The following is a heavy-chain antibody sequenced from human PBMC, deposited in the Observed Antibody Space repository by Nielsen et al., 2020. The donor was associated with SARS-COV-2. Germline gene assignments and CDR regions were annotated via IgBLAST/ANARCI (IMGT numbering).Heavy chain of an antibody. V-gene: IGHV5-10-1*01. CDR3: ANIAVAAPVNY. CDR2: IDPSDSYT. D-gene: IGHD6-19*01. Sequence: GESLKISCKGSGYSFSSYWITWVRQMPGKGLEWMGRIDPSDSYTNYSPSFQGHVTISADESISTAYLQWSSLKASDTAMYYCANIAVAAPVNYWGQGTLVTVSS. CDR1: GYSFSSYW. J-gene: IGHJ4*02.